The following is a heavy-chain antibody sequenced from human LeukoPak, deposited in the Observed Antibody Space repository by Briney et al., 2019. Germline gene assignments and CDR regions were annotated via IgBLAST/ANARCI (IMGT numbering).Heavy chain of an antibody. J-gene: IGHJ4*02. CDR3: ARVTGKTIFGEVTRGGYFDY. V-gene: IGHV1-18*01. D-gene: IGHD3-3*01. CDR1: GYTFTSYG. Sequence: ASVKVSCKASGYTFTSYGISWVRQAPGQGLEWMGWISAYNGNTNYAQKLQGRVTMTTDTSTSTAYMELRSLRSDDTAVYYCARVTGKTIFGEVTRGGYFDYWGQGTLVTVSS. CDR2: ISAYNGNT.